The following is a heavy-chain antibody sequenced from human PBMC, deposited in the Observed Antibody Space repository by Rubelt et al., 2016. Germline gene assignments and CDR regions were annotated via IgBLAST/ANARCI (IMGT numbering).Heavy chain of an antibody. Sequence: QVQLQQWGAGLLKPSETLSLTCAVYGGSFSGYYWSWIRQPPGKGLEWIGEINHSGSTSYNPSLKGRVTISVDTSKNQCSLKLSSVTAADTAVYYCARAGGYSGYDRLSVDYWGQGTLVTVSS. CDR3: ARAGGYSGYDRLSVDY. CDR1: GGSFSGYY. D-gene: IGHD5-12*01. V-gene: IGHV4-34*01. CDR2: INHSGST. J-gene: IGHJ4*02.